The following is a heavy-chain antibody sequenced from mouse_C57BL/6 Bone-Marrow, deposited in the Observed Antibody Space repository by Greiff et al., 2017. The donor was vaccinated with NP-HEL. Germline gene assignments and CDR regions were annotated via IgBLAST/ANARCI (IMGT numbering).Heavy chain of an antibody. V-gene: IGHV1-82*01. Sequence: VQLQQSGPELVKPGASVKISCKASGYAFSSSWMNWVKQRPGKGLEWIGRIYPGDGDTNYNGKFKGKATLTADKSSRTAYMQLSSLTSEDSAVYFCARYGDFDYWGQGTTLTVSS. D-gene: IGHD1-2*01. CDR1: GYAFSSSW. CDR2: IYPGDGDT. CDR3: ARYGDFDY. J-gene: IGHJ2*01.